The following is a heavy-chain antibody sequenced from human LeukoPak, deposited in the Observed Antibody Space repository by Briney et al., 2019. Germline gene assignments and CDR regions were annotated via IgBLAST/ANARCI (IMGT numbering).Heavy chain of an antibody. V-gene: IGHV3-30*04. D-gene: IGHD3-10*01. J-gene: IGHJ4*02. CDR2: ISYDGSNK. Sequence: PGRSLRLSCSASGFTFSSYAMHWVRQAPGKGLEWVAGISYDGSNKYYADSVKGRFTTSRDNSKNTLYLQMNSLRAEDTSVYYCATLLLSFGHSLEDYWGQGTLVTVSS. CDR1: GFTFSSYA. CDR3: ATLLLSFGHSLEDY.